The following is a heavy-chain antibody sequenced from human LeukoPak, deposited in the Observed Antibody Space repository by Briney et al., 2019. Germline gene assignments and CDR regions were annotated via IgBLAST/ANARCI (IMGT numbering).Heavy chain of an antibody. J-gene: IGHJ4*02. CDR1: GFIFSAYG. CDR3: ARVEVRGYSYGGSY. V-gene: IGHV3-30*03. D-gene: IGHD5-18*01. Sequence: GGSLRLSCAGSGFIFSAYGMHWVRQAPGKGLEWVAVISYDGSKKYYADSVKGRFTISRDNSKRTLHLQMNSLRAEDTAVYYCARVEVRGYSYGGSYWGQGTLVTVSS. CDR2: ISYDGSKK.